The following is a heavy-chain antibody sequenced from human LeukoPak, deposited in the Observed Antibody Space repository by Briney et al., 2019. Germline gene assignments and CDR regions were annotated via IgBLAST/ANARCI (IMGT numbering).Heavy chain of an antibody. Sequence: PGGSLRLSCSASGYTFSSHGLTWVRQAPGRGLEWVSTINGAGDNTRYAETVKGRFAISRDNSKNTLYLHMSDLRAEDTAIYYCAKVTVCFGCYFDFWGQGTPVTASS. CDR3: AKVTVCFGCYFDF. CDR1: GYTFSSHG. J-gene: IGHJ4*02. V-gene: IGHV3-23*01. D-gene: IGHD3-16*01. CDR2: INGAGDNT.